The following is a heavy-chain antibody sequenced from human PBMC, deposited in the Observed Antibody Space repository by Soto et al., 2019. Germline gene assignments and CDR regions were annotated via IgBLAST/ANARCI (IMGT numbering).Heavy chain of an antibody. CDR3: ARDHVLRYFDWFRPVWWFDP. J-gene: IGHJ5*02. V-gene: IGHV4-34*01. CDR1: GGSFSGYY. D-gene: IGHD3-9*01. CDR2: INHSGST. Sequence: QVQLQQWGAGLLKPSETLSLTCAVYGGSFSGYYWSWIRQPPGKGLEWIGEINHSGSTNYNPSLRGRATISVDTSKNQFSLKLSSVTAADTAVYYCARDHVLRYFDWFRPVWWFDPWGQGTLVTVSS.